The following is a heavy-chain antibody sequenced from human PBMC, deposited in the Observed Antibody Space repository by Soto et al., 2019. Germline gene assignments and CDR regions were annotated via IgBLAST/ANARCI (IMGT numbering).Heavy chain of an antibody. CDR3: ARADYRYCSSTSCYHYSYYYMDV. V-gene: IGHV1-8*01. CDR2: VNPNSGNT. D-gene: IGHD2-2*01. CDR1: GYTFTSYY. Sequence: SVKVSCKASGYTFTSYYIKWVRQATGRGLEWMGWVNPNSGNTGYAQKFQGRVTMTRKTSISTAYMELSSLRSEDTAVYYCARADYRYCSSTSCYHYSYYYMDVWGKGTTVTVS. J-gene: IGHJ6*03.